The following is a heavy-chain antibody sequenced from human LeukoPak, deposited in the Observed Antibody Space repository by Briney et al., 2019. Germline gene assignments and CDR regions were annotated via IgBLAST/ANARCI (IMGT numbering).Heavy chain of an antibody. D-gene: IGHD4-17*01. J-gene: IGHJ4*02. CDR3: TRYDYGDYPLFDY. CDR1: GFTFGDYA. V-gene: IGHV3-49*03. CDR2: IRSKAYGGTT. Sequence: GGSLRLSCTASGFTFGDYAMSWFRQAPGKGLEGVGFIRSKAYGGTTEYAASVKGRFTISRDDSKSIAYLQMNSLKTEDTAVYYCTRYDYGDYPLFDYWGQGTLVTVSS.